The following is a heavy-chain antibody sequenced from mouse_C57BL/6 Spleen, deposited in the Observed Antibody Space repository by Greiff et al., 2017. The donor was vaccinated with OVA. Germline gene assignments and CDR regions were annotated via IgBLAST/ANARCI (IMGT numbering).Heavy chain of an antibody. V-gene: IGHV1-82*01. J-gene: IGHJ3*01. D-gene: IGHD2-4*01. CDR3: ASLYDYAWFAY. Sequence: QVQLQQSGPELVKPGASVKISCKASGYAFSSSWMNWVKQRPGKGLEWIGRIYPGDGDTNYNGKFKGKATLTADKSSSTAYMQLSSLTSEGSAVYFCASLYDYAWFAYWGQGTLVTVSA. CDR2: IYPGDGDT. CDR1: GYAFSSSW.